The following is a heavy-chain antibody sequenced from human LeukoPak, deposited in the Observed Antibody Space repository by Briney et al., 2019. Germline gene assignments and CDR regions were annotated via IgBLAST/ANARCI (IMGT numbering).Heavy chain of an antibody. CDR1: GYTFTSYG. J-gene: IGHJ6*02. CDR2: ISAYNGNI. V-gene: IGHV1-18*01. Sequence: ASVKVSCKASGYTFTSYGISWVRTAPGQGLEWMGWISAYNGNINYAQELQGRVTMTTGTSTSTAYMELRSLRSDDTAVYYCARDDYDILTGPHYYYYGMDVWGQGTTVTVSS. D-gene: IGHD3-9*01. CDR3: ARDDYDILTGPHYYYYGMDV.